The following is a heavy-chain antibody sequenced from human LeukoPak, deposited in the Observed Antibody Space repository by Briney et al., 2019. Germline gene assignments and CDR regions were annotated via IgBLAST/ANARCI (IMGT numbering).Heavy chain of an antibody. CDR2: IYHSGST. CDR1: GGSISSGGYS. CDR3: ARRTIAAAGSPELD. J-gene: IGHJ4*02. Sequence: SETLSLTCAVSGGSISSGGYSWSWIRQPPGKGLEWIGYIYHSGSTYYNPSLKSRVTISVDTSKNQFSLKLSSVTAADTAVYYCARRTIAAAGSPELDWGQGTLVTVSS. V-gene: IGHV4-30-2*01. D-gene: IGHD6-13*01.